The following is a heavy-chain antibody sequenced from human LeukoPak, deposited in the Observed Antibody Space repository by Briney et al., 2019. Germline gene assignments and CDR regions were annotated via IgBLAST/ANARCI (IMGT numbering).Heavy chain of an antibody. J-gene: IGHJ4*02. D-gene: IGHD3-10*01. CDR2: IYHSGST. V-gene: IGHV4-59*12. Sequence: HPSETLSLTCTVSGGSISSYYWSWIRQPPGKGLEWIGYIYHSGSTYYNPSLKSRVTISVDRSKNQFSLKLSSVTAADTAVYYCARGREDGVVRYYFVYWGQGTLVTVSS. CDR3: ARGREDGVVRYYFVY. CDR1: GGSISSYY.